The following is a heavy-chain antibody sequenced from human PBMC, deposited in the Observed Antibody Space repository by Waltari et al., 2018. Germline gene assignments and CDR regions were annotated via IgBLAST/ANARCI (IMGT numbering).Heavy chain of an antibody. CDR2: ISSSSSTI. J-gene: IGHJ4*02. V-gene: IGHV3-48*01. CDR1: GFTFSSYS. CDR3: ARDLSAQNMITPPGY. D-gene: IGHD3-16*01. Sequence: EVQLVESGGGLVQPGGSLRLSCAASGFTFSSYSMNWVRQAPGKGLEWVSYISSSSSTIYYADSVKGRFTISRDNAKNSLYLQMNSLRAEDTAVYYCARDLSAQNMITPPGYWGQGTLVTVSS.